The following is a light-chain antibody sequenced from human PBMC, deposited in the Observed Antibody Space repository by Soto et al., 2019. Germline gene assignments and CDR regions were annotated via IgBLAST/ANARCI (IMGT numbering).Light chain of an antibody. V-gene: IGKV3-15*01. CDR3: HQYAFWPYT. CDR1: QSVRTS. J-gene: IGKJ2*01. CDR2: GAS. Sequence: TVMTQSPDTLSVSPGERATLSCRASQSVRTSLAWYQQKPGQAPRLLIYGASTRATDIPPRFSGSGSGTEFTLAIDSLQSEDFAVYYCHQYAFWPYTFGQGTKVDIK.